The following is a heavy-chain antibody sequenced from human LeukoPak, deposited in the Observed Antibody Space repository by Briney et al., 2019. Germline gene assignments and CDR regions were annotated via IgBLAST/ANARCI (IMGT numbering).Heavy chain of an antibody. J-gene: IGHJ4*02. D-gene: IGHD5-12*01. V-gene: IGHV3-23*01. CDR1: GFTFSTYS. CDR3: AKSWLRLGGDY. Sequence: GGSWGLPCAASGFTFSTYSMNGVGQPPGKGREWVSAISGSGGSTYYADSVKGRFTISRDNSKNTLYLQMNSLRAEDTAVYYCAKSWLRLGGDYWGQGTLVTVSS. CDR2: ISGSGGST.